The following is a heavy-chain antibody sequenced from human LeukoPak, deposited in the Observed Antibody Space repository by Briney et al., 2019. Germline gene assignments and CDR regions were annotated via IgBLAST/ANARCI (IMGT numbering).Heavy chain of an antibody. CDR3: ARLGSNVFDH. D-gene: IGHD3-10*01. CDR2: IYYSGST. J-gene: IGHJ4*02. V-gene: IGHV4-59*01. CDR1: GGSMSSFY. Sequence: SETLSLTCSVSGGSMSSFYWSWIRQPPGKGLEWIGYIYYSGSTNYSSSLKSRVTISVDTSKNQFSLKLSSVTAADTAVYYCARLGSNVFDHWGQGTLVTVSS.